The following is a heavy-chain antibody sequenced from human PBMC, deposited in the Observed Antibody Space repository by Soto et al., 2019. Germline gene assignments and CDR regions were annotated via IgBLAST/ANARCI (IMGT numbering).Heavy chain of an antibody. D-gene: IGHD3-10*01. J-gene: IGHJ4*02. Sequence: ASVKVSCKASGYTFTTYDINWVRQATGQGLEWMGWMNPNSANTGYAHNFQGRVSFSRDTSANTVYMEMTSLTSEDTATYYCARGHGPGSWLIDYWGQGALVTVSS. CDR2: MNPNSANT. CDR3: ARGHGPGSWLIDY. CDR1: GYTFTTYD. V-gene: IGHV1-8*01.